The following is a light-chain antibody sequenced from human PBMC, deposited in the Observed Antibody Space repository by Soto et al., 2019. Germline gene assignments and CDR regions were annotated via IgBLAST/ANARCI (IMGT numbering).Light chain of an antibody. CDR3: QHIYSSRDP. CDR2: AAS. V-gene: IGKV1-39*01. Sequence: DIQMTQSPSSLSASVGDRVTITCRASQSISSYVNWYPQKPGKAPKLLIYAASSLQSGVPSSCSGSGSGTDVTLAISMLQTEDFATYYCQHIYSSRDPLGQGTKLEI. J-gene: IGKJ2*01. CDR1: QSISSY.